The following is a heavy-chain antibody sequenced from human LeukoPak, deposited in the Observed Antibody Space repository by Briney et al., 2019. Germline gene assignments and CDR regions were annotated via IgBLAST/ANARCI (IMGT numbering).Heavy chain of an antibody. CDR3: ARDNRIAVAGSWFDP. Sequence: ASVKVSCKASGGTFSSYAISWVRQAPGQGLEWMGRIIPIFGTANYAQKFQGRVTIITDESTSTAYMELSSLRSEDTAVYYCARDNRIAVAGSWFDPWGQGTLVTVSS. CDR2: IIPIFGTA. J-gene: IGHJ5*02. V-gene: IGHV1-69*05. CDR1: GGTFSSYA. D-gene: IGHD6-19*01.